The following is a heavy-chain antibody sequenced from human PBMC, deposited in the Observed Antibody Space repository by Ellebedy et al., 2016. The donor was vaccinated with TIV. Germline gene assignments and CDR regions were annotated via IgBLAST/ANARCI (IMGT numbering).Heavy chain of an antibody. CDR2: INPSGGST. D-gene: IGHD3-10*01. CDR3: ARERVRYGSGRNYYYYYGMDV. CDR1: GYTFTSYY. Sequence: AASVKVSCKASGYTFTSYYIHWVRQAPGQGLEWMGLINPSGGSTRYAQKFQGRVTMTRDTSTSTVYMELSSLRSEDTAVYYCARERVRYGSGRNYYYYYGMDVWGQGTTVTVSS. V-gene: IGHV1-46*01. J-gene: IGHJ6*02.